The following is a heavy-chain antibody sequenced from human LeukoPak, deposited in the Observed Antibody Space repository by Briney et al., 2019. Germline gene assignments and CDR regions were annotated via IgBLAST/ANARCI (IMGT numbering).Heavy chain of an antibody. D-gene: IGHD3-3*01. CDR3: AREGSYYDFWSGYYTNPPIGDY. CDR2: IKQDGSEK. V-gene: IGHV3-7*01. J-gene: IGHJ4*02. CDR1: GFTFSSYW. Sequence: GGSLRLSCAASGFTFSSYWMSWVRQAPGKGLEWVANIKQDGSEKYYVDSVKGRFTISRDNAKNSLYLQMNSLRAEDTAVYYCAREGSYYDFWSGYYTNPPIGDYWGQGTLVTVSP.